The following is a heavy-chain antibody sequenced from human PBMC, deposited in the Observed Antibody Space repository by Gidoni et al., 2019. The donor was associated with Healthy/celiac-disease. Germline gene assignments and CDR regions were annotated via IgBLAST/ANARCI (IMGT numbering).Heavy chain of an antibody. CDR2: IIPTLGIS. CDR3: ARAPLDAPDYYYGMDV. CDR1: GGTFSSYA. J-gene: IGHJ6*02. Sequence: QVQLVQSGAEVKKPGSSVKVSCKASGGTFSSYAISWVRQAPGQGLEWMGRIIPTLGISNYSQKFQGRVTITADKSTSTAYMELSSLRSEDTAVYYCARAPLDAPDYYYGMDVWGQGTTVTVSS. V-gene: IGHV1-69*04.